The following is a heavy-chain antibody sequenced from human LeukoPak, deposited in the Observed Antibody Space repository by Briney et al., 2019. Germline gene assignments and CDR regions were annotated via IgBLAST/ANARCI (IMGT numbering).Heavy chain of an antibody. D-gene: IGHD3-3*01. J-gene: IGHJ4*02. V-gene: IGHV1-69*13. Sequence: SVKVSCKASGGTFSSYAISWVRQAPGQGLEWMGGIIPIFGTANYAQKFQGRVTITADESTSTAYMELSSLRSEDTAVYYCARAPPYYDFWSGYFDYWGQGTLVTVSS. CDR3: ARAPPYYDFWSGYFDY. CDR1: GGTFSSYA. CDR2: IIPIFGTA.